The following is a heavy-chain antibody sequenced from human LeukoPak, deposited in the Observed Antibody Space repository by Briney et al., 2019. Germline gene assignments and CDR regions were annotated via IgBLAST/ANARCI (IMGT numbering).Heavy chain of an antibody. CDR3: ATKQWLAPPPDS. CDR1: GFTFSKYW. V-gene: IGHV3-74*01. D-gene: IGHD6-19*01. J-gene: IGHJ4*02. CDR2: INTDGTVT. Sequence: QPGGSLRLSCAASGFTFSKYWMLRVRQAPGKGLESVSRINTDGTVTTYADSVKGRFTVPRDNADNTMFLQMNSVRDEDTAVYYCATKQWLAPPPDSWGQGTPVTVSS.